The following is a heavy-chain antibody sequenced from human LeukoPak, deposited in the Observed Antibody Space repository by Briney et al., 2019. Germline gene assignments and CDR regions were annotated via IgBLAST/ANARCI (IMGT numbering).Heavy chain of an antibody. J-gene: IGHJ6*02. Sequence: GGSLRLSCAASGFTFSNYAMSWVRQAPGKGLEWVSTISNTGSDTYYADSVKGRLTISRDNSENTLYLQMNNLRAEDTAIHYCAKVPYSDYCSGRLPFMDVWGQGTTVAVSS. CDR1: GFTFSNYA. V-gene: IGHV3-23*01. D-gene: IGHD3-10*01. CDR2: ISNTGSDT. CDR3: AKVPYSDYCSGRLPFMDV.